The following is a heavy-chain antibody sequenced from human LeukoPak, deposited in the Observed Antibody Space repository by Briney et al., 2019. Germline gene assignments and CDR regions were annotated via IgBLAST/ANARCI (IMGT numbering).Heavy chain of an antibody. CDR1: GFTFGDYA. V-gene: IGHV3-49*03. CDR3: TRVIAAAGTGYFDY. D-gene: IGHD6-13*01. CDR2: IRSKAYGGTT. J-gene: IGHJ4*02. Sequence: PGGSLRLSCTASGFTFGDYAMSWFRQAPGKGLEWVGFIRSKAYGGTTEYAASVKGRFTISRDDSKSIAYLQMNSLKTEDTAVYYCTRVIAAAGTGYFDYWGQGTLVTVSS.